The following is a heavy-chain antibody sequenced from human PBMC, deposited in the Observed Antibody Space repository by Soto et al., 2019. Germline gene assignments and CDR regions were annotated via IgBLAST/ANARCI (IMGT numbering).Heavy chain of an antibody. V-gene: IGHV5-51*01. CDR1: GYSFSNYW. D-gene: IGHD1-26*01. CDR3: AKHTGSWSDGYFDY. CDR2: IYPGDSDT. Sequence: PGESLKISCKASGYSFSNYWIAWVRQMPGRGLEWMGIIYPGDSDTTYSPSLQGQVTISADKSITTAYLQWSSLKASDSAMYYCAKHTGSWSDGYFDYWGQGTLVTVSS. J-gene: IGHJ4*02.